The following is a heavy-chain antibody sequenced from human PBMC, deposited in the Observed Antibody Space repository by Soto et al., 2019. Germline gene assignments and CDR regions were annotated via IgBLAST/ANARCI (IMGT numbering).Heavy chain of an antibody. D-gene: IGHD1-7*01. V-gene: IGHV4-59*12. Sequence: SETLSLTCTVSGGSISSYYWSWIRQPPGKGLEWIGYIYHSGSTYYNPSLKSRVTISVDRSKNQFSLKLSSVTAADTAVYYCASRAGITGTTGWFDPWGQGTLVTVSS. CDR2: IYHSGST. J-gene: IGHJ5*02. CDR3: ASRAGITGTTGWFDP. CDR1: GGSISSYY.